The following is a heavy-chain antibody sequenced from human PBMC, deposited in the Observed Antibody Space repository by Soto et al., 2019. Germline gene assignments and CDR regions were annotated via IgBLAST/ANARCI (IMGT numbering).Heavy chain of an antibody. J-gene: IGHJ4*02. V-gene: IGHV3-7*01. Sequence: GGSLRLSCAASGFTSSSYWMSWVRQAPGKGLEWVANIKQDGSEKYYVDFVKGRFTISRDNAKNSLYLQMNSLRDEDTAVYYCARGGGCSGGSCNFDYWGQGTLVTVSS. CDR1: GFTSSSYW. CDR3: ARGGGCSGGSCNFDY. D-gene: IGHD2-15*01. CDR2: IKQDGSEK.